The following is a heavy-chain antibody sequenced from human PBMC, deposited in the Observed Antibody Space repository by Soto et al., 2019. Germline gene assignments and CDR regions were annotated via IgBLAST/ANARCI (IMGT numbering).Heavy chain of an antibody. D-gene: IGHD6-13*01. V-gene: IGHV4-4*02. CDR3: AGIAAGGTRVVS. CDR1: GGSISSINW. Sequence: QVQLQESGPGLVKPSGTLSLTCAVSGGSISSINWWSWVRQPPGKGLEWIGEIYHSGSTNYNPSPKCRVTISVDESALQPSRRLSSVTAADTAVYYCAGIAAGGTRVVSWGQGTLVTVSS. J-gene: IGHJ4*02. CDR2: IYHSGST.